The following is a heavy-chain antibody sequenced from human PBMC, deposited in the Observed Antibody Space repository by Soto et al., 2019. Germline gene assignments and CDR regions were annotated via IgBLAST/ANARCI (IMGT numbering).Heavy chain of an antibody. V-gene: IGHV4-31*03. J-gene: IGHJ4*02. CDR3: ARGTNLRGGWYDY. CDR1: GGSISSGGYY. Sequence: SETLSLTCTVSGGSISSGGYYWSWTRQHPGKGLEWIGYIYYSGSTYYNPSLKSRVTISVDTSKNQFSLKLSSVTAADTAVYYCARGTNLRGGWYDYWGQGTLVTVSS. D-gene: IGHD6-19*01. CDR2: IYYSGST.